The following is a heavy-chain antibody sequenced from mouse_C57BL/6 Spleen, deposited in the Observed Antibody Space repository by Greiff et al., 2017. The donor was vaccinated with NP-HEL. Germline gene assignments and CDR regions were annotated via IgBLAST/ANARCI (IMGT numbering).Heavy chain of an antibody. Sequence: DVKLVESGGGLVQPKGSSKLSCAASGFNFNTYAMHWVRQAPGKGLEWVARIRSKSSNYATYYADSGKYIFTISSDDAQSMLYMQMNNLKTEDTAMYYCVRASIYAYWYFDVWGTGTTVTVSS. J-gene: IGHJ1*03. CDR2: IRSKSSNYAT. CDR1: GFNFNTYA. CDR3: VRASIYAYWYFDV. D-gene: IGHD1-1*01. V-gene: IGHV10-3*01.